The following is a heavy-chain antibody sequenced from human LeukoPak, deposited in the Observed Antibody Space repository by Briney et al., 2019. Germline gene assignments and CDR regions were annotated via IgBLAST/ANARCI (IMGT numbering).Heavy chain of an antibody. CDR3: ARSQYYYDSSGYSQISDY. J-gene: IGHJ4*02. V-gene: IGHV4-59*08. D-gene: IGHD3-22*01. Sequence: PSETLSLTCTVSGGSISSYYWSWIRQPPGKGLEWIGYIYYSGSTNYNPSLKSRVTISVDTSKNQFSLKLSSVTAADTAVYYCARSQYYYDSSGYSQISDYWGQGTLVTVSS. CDR2: IYYSGST. CDR1: GGSISSYY.